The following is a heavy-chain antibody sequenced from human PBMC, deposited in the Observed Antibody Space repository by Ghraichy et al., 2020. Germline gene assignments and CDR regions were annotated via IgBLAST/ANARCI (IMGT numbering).Heavy chain of an antibody. J-gene: IGHJ4*02. V-gene: IGHV1-69*13. CDR1: GGTFSSYA. CDR3: ARKVGATPTEYYFDY. Sequence: SVKVSCKASGGTFSSYAISWVRQAPGQGLEWMGGIIPIFGTANYAQKFQGRVTITADESTSTAYMELSSLRSEDTAVYYCARKVGATPTEYYFDYWGQGTLVTVSS. D-gene: IGHD1-26*01. CDR2: IIPIFGTA.